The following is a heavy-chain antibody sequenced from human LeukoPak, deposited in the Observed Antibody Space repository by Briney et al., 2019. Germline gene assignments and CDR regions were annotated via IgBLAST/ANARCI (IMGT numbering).Heavy chain of an antibody. D-gene: IGHD3-22*01. CDR1: GGSSSGYY. CDR2: ISGSGGST. Sequence: ETLSLTCAVYGGSSSGYYWSWIRQPPGKGLEWVSAISGSGGSTYYADSVKGRFTISRDNSKNTLYLQMNSLRAEDTAVYYCAKEGDSSGYYLGDYFDYWGQGTLVTVSS. V-gene: IGHV3-23*01. CDR3: AKEGDSSGYYLGDYFDY. J-gene: IGHJ4*02.